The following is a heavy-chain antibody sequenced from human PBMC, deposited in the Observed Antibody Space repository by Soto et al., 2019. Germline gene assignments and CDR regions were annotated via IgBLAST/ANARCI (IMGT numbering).Heavy chain of an antibody. D-gene: IGHD3-22*01. J-gene: IGHJ4*02. Sequence: PXETLSLTCTVSGDSISTFYWGWMRHSPGKELEWIGYVYYTGSTNYNPSLKSRVTISVDRSKNQFSLKLTSANAADTAVYYCARGRTVRNYADDSSDYFYFFDYWGQGTQVIVSS. CDR2: VYYTGST. CDR1: GDSISTFY. CDR3: ARGRTVRNYADDSSDYFYFFDY. V-gene: IGHV4-59*01.